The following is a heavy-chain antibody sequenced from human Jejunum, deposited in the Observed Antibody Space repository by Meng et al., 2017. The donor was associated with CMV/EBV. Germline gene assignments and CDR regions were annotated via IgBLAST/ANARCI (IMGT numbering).Heavy chain of an antibody. J-gene: IGHJ5*02. V-gene: IGHV4-39*01. CDR1: GGSISSSGDY. D-gene: IGHD4-11*01. CDR2: INNCGTA. Sequence: VSGGSISSSGDYWGGLRQPPGKGLEWSASINNCGTAYDNAALKSRVTMSEDTSKNQFSRRLGSVTAADTSVYYCARLIDYSRGFDPWGQGTLVTVSS. CDR3: ARLIDYSRGFDP.